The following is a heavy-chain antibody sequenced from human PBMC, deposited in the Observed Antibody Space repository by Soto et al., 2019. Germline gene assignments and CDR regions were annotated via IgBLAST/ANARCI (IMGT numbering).Heavy chain of an antibody. J-gene: IGHJ6*02. V-gene: IGHV1-18*01. D-gene: IGHD6-13*01. CDR2: INTYHGNT. Sequence: QVQLVQSGAELKKPGASVKVSCKASGYTFTNYGISWVRQAPGQGLEWMGWINTYHGNTKYAQKLQGRATMTKDTSTSTAYMERTSLRSDDTAVYYCARSPGYSASWGYFYYGVKIWGQGTTVIVSS. CDR1: GYTFTNYG. CDR3: ARSPGYSASWGYFYYGVKI.